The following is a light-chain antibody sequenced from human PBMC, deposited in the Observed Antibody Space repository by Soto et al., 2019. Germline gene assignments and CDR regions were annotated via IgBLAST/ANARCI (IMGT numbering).Light chain of an antibody. J-gene: IGKJ2*01. Sequence: IQLTQSPSSLSASVGDRVTITCRASHGVSSYLAWYQQNPGKAPRLLIYGASTLQTGVPSRFSGRGSGTDFTLTISSLQPEDFATYYCQQVNNYPYTFGQGTKLEI. CDR3: QQVNNYPYT. CDR2: GAS. V-gene: IGKV1-9*01. CDR1: HGVSSY.